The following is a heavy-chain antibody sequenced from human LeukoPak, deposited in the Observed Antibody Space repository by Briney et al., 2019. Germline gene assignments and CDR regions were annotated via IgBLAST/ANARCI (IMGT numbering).Heavy chain of an antibody. CDR3: AREAGISSVRPLDY. D-gene: IGHD6-19*01. CDR1: GGSLKSNY. V-gene: IGHV4-4*07. Sequence: SETLSLTCSVSGGSLKSNYWTWIRQPAGKGLEWIGRVSTTGSPNYNGFLKSRLTMSVDTSKNQFSLKLSSVTAADTAVYYCAREAGISSVRPLDYWGREPWSPSRQ. J-gene: IGHJ4*02. CDR2: VSTTGSP.